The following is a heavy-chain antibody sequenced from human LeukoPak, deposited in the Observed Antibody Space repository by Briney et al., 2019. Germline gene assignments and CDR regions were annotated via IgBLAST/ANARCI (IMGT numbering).Heavy chain of an antibody. D-gene: IGHD3-9*01. V-gene: IGHV3-21*06. J-gene: IGHJ4*02. CDR3: ARGHYDVLTSSYKWTPDY. CDR2: ITSGGGYT. Sequence: GGSLRLSCAASGFTFSTYNMNWVRQAPGKGLQWISSITSGGGYTYYADSVKGRFTTSRDNAKNSLSLRLDSLRAEDTAVYYCARGHYDVLTSSYKWTPDYWGQGTLVTVSS. CDR1: GFTFSTYN.